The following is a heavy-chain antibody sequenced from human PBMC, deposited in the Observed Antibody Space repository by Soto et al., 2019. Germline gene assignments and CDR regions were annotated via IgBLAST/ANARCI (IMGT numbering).Heavy chain of an antibody. CDR1: GGSFSGYY. J-gene: IGHJ4*02. CDR3: ARGRWLRASFDY. CDR2: INHSGST. V-gene: IGHV4-34*01. D-gene: IGHD5-12*01. Sequence: SETLSLTCAVYGGSFSGYYWSWIRQPPGKGLEWIGEINHSGSTNYNPSIKSRVTISVGTSKNQFSLKLSSVTAADTAVYYCARGRWLRASFDYWGQGTLVTVSA.